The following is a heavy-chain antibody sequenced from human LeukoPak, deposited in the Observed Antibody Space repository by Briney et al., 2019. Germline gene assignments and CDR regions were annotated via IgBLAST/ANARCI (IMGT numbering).Heavy chain of an antibody. CDR3: ARGPRKYNWNHATGLDY. V-gene: IGHV4-34*01. CDR1: GGSFSGYY. J-gene: IGHJ4*02. CDR2: INHSGST. Sequence: PSETLSLTCAVYGGSFSGYYWSWIRQPPGKGLEWIGEINHSGSTNYNPSLKSRVTISVDTSKNQFSLKLSSVTAADTAVYYRARGPRKYNWNHATGLDYWGQGTLVTVSS. D-gene: IGHD1-1*01.